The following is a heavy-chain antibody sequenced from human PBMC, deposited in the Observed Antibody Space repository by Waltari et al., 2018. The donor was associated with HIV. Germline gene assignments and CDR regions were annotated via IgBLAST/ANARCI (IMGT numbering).Heavy chain of an antibody. Sequence: EVQLVESGGGLVQPGGSLRLSSAAYGFTLSSYWMRWVRQAPGKGLEWVANIKQDGSEKYYVDSVKGRFTISRDNAKNSLYLQMNSLRAEDTAVYYCARDRHYDILTGSYFDYWGQGTLVTVSS. J-gene: IGHJ4*02. D-gene: IGHD3-9*01. CDR2: IKQDGSEK. CDR3: ARDRHYDILTGSYFDY. V-gene: IGHV3-7*01. CDR1: GFTLSSYW.